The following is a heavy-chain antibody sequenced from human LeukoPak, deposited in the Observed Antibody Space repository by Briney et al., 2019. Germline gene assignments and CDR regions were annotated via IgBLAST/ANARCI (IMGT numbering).Heavy chain of an antibody. CDR1: GYTFTGYY. D-gene: IGHD3-22*01. CDR2: INPNSGDT. J-gene: IGHJ4*02. V-gene: IGHV1-2*02. Sequence: GASVKVSCKASGYTFTGYYIHWVRQAPGQGLEWMGWINPNSGDTYNAQKFQGRVTMTRDTSISTAYMELSRLRFDDTAVYYCATDRPPSRLLPPDFDYWGQGTTVTVSS. CDR3: ATDRPPSRLLPPDFDY.